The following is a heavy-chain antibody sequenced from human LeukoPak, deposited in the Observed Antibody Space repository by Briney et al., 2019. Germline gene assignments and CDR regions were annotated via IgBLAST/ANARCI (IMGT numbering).Heavy chain of an antibody. CDR1: GGSISSGSYY. CDR2: IYYSGRT. Sequence: PSETLSLTCTVSGGSISSGSYYWGWIRQPPGKGLEWIGSIYYSGRTNHNPSLKSRLTISVDTSKNQFSLKLSSVTAADTAVYYCARGPLGYCSGGSCYPRSFDSWGQGTPVTVSS. D-gene: IGHD2-15*01. J-gene: IGHJ5*01. CDR3: ARGPLGYCSGGSCYPRSFDS. V-gene: IGHV4-39*07.